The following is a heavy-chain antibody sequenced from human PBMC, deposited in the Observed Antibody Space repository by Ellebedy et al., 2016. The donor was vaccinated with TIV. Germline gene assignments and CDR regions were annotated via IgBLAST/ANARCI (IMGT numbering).Heavy chain of an antibody. CDR1: GVTLRNVW. CDR3: ARRSTDFAFDS. CDR2: ISSDGRSK. D-gene: IGHD3/OR15-3a*01. Sequence: PGGSLRLSCAASGVTLRNVWMTWVRQAPGKGLEWVALISSDGRSKSYADSVKGRFTISRDNSKNTLFLQMSSLRAEDTAVYFCARRSTDFAFDSWGQGTLVTVSS. J-gene: IGHJ4*02. V-gene: IGHV3-30*03.